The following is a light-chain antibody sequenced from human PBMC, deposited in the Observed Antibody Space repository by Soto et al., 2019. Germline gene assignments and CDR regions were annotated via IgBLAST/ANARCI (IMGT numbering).Light chain of an antibody. CDR2: GAS. CDR1: QSVSNNY. Sequence: EIVLTQSPGTLSLSPGERATLSCRASQSVSNNYLAWYQQKPGQAPRLLIYGASNRATGIPDRFSGSGSGTDLTLTISSLENEDFEVYYCQQSTNKIVFGGGTKVDIK. CDR3: QQSTNKIV. V-gene: IGKV3D-20*02. J-gene: IGKJ4*01.